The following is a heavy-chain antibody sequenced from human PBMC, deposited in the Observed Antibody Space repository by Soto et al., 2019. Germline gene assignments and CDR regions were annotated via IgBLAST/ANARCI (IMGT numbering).Heavy chain of an antibody. J-gene: IGHJ4*02. CDR3: ARARHGGNSAPY. CDR1: GYTFTSYG. V-gene: IGHV1-18*04. CDR2: ISAYNGNT. D-gene: IGHD2-21*02. Sequence: ASVKVSCKAAGYTFTSYGISWVRQAPGQGLEWMGWISAYNGNTNYAQKLQGRVTMTTDTSTSTAYMELRSLRSDDTAVYYCARARHGGNSAPYWGQGTLVTVSS.